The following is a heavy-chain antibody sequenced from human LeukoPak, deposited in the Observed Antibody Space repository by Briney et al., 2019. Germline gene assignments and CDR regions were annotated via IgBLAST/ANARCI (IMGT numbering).Heavy chain of an antibody. J-gene: IGHJ4*02. V-gene: IGHV1-2*02. CDR2: INPNSGGT. D-gene: IGHD2-15*01. Sequence: SVKVSCKASGYTFTSYDINWVRQATGQGLEWMGWINPNSGGTNYAQKFQGRVTMTRDTSISTAYMELSRLRSDDTAVYYCARGESIVVVVAATYYWGQGTLVTVSS. CDR1: GYTFTSYD. CDR3: ARGESIVVVVAATYY.